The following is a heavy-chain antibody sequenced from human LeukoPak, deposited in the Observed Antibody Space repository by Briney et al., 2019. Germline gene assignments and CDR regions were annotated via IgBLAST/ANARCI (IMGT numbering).Heavy chain of an antibody. CDR2: IYSRGAT. D-gene: IGHD3-16*01. Sequence: SETLSLTCTVSDDSISMYYWSWIRQPPGKGPEWIAYIYSRGATSYNPSLRSRVSISLDTSNSQFSLKLNSMTVADTAVYYCVRLKMGAYSDLWGRGTLVTVSS. V-gene: IGHV4-59*08. CDR1: DDSISMYY. CDR3: VRLKMGAYSDL. J-gene: IGHJ2*01.